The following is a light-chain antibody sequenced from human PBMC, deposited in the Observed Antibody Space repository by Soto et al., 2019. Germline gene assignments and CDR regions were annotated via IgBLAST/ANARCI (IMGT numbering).Light chain of an antibody. CDR2: LGS. CDR1: QDLRHSDGKVY. Sequence: DIVMTQSPLSLPVTPGESATIYCRSSQDLRHSDGKVYLDWYIQKPGQSPQLLIDLGSNWASGVPDRFIGSGSGTDFTLKISRMEAEDVGVYYCMQALQRPPTFGQGTQVEIK. J-gene: IGKJ1*01. V-gene: IGKV2-28*01. CDR3: MQALQRPPT.